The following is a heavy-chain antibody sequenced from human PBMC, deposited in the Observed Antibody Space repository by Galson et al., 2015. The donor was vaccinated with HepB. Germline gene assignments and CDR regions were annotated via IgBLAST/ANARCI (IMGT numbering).Heavy chain of an antibody. V-gene: IGHV3-15*01. Sequence: SLRLSCAASGFTFSNAWMSWVRQAPGKGLEWVGRLRSKTVGGTADYAAPVKGRFTISRDDSKNTMYLHMSSLRVEDTGIYYCARNPASYDYYNMDVWGQGTTVTVSS. D-gene: IGHD6-25*01. J-gene: IGHJ6*02. CDR2: LRSKTVGGTA. CDR1: GFTFSNAW. CDR3: ARNPASYDYYNMDV.